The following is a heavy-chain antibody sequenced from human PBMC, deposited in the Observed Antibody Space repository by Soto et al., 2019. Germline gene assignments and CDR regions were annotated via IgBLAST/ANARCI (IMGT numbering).Heavy chain of an antibody. D-gene: IGHD2-2*02. CDR3: VKGVVGSCSGLSCYKSLDY. V-gene: IGHV3-30*18. Sequence: QVQLVESGEGVVQPGRSLRLSCAASGFTFSNYDMHWVRQAPGKGLEWVAIISYDGANKYYPDSVKGRFNFSRDNSKNTLYLQMNSLRPEDTAVYFCVKGVVGSCSGLSCYKSLDYWGQGTLVTVSS. CDR2: ISYDGANK. J-gene: IGHJ4*02. CDR1: GFTFSNYD.